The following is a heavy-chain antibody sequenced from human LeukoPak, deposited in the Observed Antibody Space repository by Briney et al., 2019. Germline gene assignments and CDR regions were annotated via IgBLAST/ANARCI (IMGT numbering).Heavy chain of an antibody. D-gene: IGHD1-1*01. CDR3: AREKTAYDAFDI. Sequence: ASVKVSCKASGYAFTGYYMHWVRQAPGQGLEWMGWINPNSGGTNYAQKFQGRVTMTRDTSISTAYMELSRLRSDDTAVYYCAREKTAYDAFDIWGQGTMVAVSS. J-gene: IGHJ3*02. V-gene: IGHV1-2*02. CDR1: GYAFTGYY. CDR2: INPNSGGT.